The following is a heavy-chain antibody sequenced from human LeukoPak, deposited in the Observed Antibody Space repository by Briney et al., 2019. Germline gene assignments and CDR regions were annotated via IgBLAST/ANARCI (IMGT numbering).Heavy chain of an antibody. CDR2: IYADGTT. Sequence: GGSLRLSCAASGFIVNTNYMTWVRQAPGRGLEWVSFIYADGTTYYADSAKGRFTISRDISKNEVYLQMNSLRPEDTAVYYCARDSYGDANFDSWGQGTLVTVSS. CDR1: GFIVNTNY. V-gene: IGHV3-53*01. J-gene: IGHJ4*02. CDR3: ARDSYGDANFDS. D-gene: IGHD4-17*01.